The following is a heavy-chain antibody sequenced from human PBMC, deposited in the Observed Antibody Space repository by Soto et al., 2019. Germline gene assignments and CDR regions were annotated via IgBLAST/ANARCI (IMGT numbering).Heavy chain of an antibody. CDR3: ARVWDSSGWYGDYYGMDV. D-gene: IGHD6-19*01. J-gene: IGHJ6*02. V-gene: IGHV1-2*02. CDR1: GYTFTGYY. Sequence: ASVKVSCKASGYTFTGYYMHWVRQAPGQGLEWMGWINPNSGGTNYAQKFQGRVTMTRDTSISTAYMELSRLRSDDTAVYSCARVWDSSGWYGDYYGMDVWGQGTTVTVSS. CDR2: INPNSGGT.